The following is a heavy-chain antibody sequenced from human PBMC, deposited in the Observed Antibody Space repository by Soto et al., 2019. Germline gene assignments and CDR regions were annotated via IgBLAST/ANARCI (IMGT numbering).Heavy chain of an antibody. D-gene: IGHD4-17*01. V-gene: IGHV3-48*02. Sequence: EVQLVESGXGXXXXXXXLRLSCAASGFTFSSYSMNWVRQAPGKGLEWVSYISSSSSTIYYADSVKGRFTISRDNAKNSLYLQMNSLRDEDTAVYYCARDDETTVTTAFDIWGQGTMVTVSS. CDR3: ARDDETTVTTAFDI. CDR2: ISSSSSTI. CDR1: GFTFSSYS. J-gene: IGHJ3*02.